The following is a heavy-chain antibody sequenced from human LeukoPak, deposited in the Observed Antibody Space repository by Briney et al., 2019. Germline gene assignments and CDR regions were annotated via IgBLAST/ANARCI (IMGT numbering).Heavy chain of an antibody. CDR2: IYASANT. J-gene: IGHJ4*02. CDR3: ATHKVGARFDY. Sequence: PSETLYLTCTVSGDSISSHYWSWLRQPPGKGLEWIGYIYASANTNYNPSLKSRVTISADTSKNQFFLKLTSVTAADTAVYYCATHKVGARFDYWGQGTLVTVSS. D-gene: IGHD1-26*01. V-gene: IGHV4-59*11. CDR1: GDSISSHY.